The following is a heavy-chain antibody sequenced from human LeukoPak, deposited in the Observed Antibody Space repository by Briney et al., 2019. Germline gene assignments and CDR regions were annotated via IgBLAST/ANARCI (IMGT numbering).Heavy chain of an antibody. V-gene: IGHV3-23*01. CDR2: VSNRGGST. CDR3: AKDRDPYDYGSGSYYNGVFDY. Sequence: PGGSLRLPCAASDFSFSNYAMSWVRQAPGKGLEWVSAVSNRGGSTYYADSVKGRFTISRDNSKNTLYLQMNSLRAEDTAVYYCAKDRDPYDYGSGSYYNGVFDYWGQGTLVTVSS. J-gene: IGHJ4*02. CDR1: DFSFSNYA. D-gene: IGHD3-10*01.